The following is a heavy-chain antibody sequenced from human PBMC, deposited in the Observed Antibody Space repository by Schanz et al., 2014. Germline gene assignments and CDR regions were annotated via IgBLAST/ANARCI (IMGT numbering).Heavy chain of an antibody. V-gene: IGHV3-23*01. CDR3: AKVRYSSGWRGDYFDE. CDR1: GFSFTTYA. J-gene: IGHJ4*02. CDR2: ISSGGGST. Sequence: EVQLLESGGGLVQPGGSLRLSCASSGFSFTTYAMSWVRQAPGKGLEWVSSISSGGGSTYYADSVKGRFTISRDNSKNTLYLQMKSLRAEDTAVYYCAKVRYSSGWRGDYFDEWGQGTLVTVSS. D-gene: IGHD6-25*01.